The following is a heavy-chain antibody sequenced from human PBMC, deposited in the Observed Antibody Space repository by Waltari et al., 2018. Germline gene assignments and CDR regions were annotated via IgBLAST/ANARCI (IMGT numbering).Heavy chain of an antibody. J-gene: IGHJ4*02. CDR2: IYWDDDK. V-gene: IGHV2-5*02. Sequence: QITLKESGPTLVKPTQTLTLTCTFSGFSLSSSGVGVGWIRQPPGKALEWLALIYWDDDKRYSPSLKNRLIITKDTSKNQVLLTMTNLDPVDTGTYYCAHRQDGVISVWNNPVLDYWGQGTLVTVSS. D-gene: IGHD6-19*01. CDR3: AHRQDGVISVWNNPVLDY. CDR1: GFSLSSSGVG.